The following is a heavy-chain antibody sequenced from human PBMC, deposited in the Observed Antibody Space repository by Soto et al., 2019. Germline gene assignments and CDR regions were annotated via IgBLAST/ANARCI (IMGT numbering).Heavy chain of an antibody. Sequence: EVQLLVSGGGLVQPGGSLRLSCSTSGFTFSTYAMNWVRQAPGKGLEWVSALSGSGGTTYYADSVRGRFTISRDNSKNTHFLQMSSLRAEDTDLYYCAKQRAGYGSGSDTFYFDFWGHGTLVTVSS. CDR3: AKQRAGYGSGSDTFYFDF. D-gene: IGHD3-10*01. V-gene: IGHV3-23*01. J-gene: IGHJ4*01. CDR2: LSGSGGTT. CDR1: GFTFSTYA.